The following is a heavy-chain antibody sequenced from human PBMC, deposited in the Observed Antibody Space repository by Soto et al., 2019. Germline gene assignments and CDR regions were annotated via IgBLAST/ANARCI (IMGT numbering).Heavy chain of an antibody. CDR3: ARDQSPSSGWPGMDV. J-gene: IGHJ6*02. CDR2: INPNSGGT. D-gene: IGHD6-19*01. V-gene: IGHV1-2*02. CDR1: GYTFTDYY. Sequence: VASVKVSCKXSGYTFTDYYMHWVRQAPGQGLEWMGWINPNSGGTNYAQKFQGRVTMTRDTSISTAYMELNRLRSDDTAVYYCARDQSPSSGWPGMDVWGQGTTVTVSS.